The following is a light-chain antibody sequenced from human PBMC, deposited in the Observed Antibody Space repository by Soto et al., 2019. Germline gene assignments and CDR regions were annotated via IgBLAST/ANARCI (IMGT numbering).Light chain of an antibody. CDR2: DAS. Sequence: EIVLTQFPGTLSLSPGERATLSCRASQSINNYLAWYQQRPGQAPRLLIYDASTRAAGISPRFSGSGSGTDFTLTVSSLEPEDFAVYYCQQRSDWALTFGGGTRVDIK. CDR1: QSINNY. CDR3: QQRSDWALT. V-gene: IGKV3-11*01. J-gene: IGKJ4*01.